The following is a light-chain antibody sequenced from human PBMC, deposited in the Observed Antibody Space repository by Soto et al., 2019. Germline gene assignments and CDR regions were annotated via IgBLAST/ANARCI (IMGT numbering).Light chain of an antibody. CDR1: QSVSTD. CDR2: GAS. J-gene: IGKJ1*01. CDR3: QQYNLWPPET. Sequence: EFVLTHSPASLSVSLGGGATLSGSSSQSVSTDLAWYQQRPGQAPRLLIFGASTRATGIPARFTGSGSGTEFILTISSLQSEDSAVYYCQQYNLWPPETFGQGTKVDIK. V-gene: IGKV3-15*01.